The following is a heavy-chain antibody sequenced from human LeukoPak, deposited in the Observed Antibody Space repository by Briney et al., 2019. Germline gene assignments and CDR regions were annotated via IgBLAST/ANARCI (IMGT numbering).Heavy chain of an antibody. Sequence: PGGSLRLSCAASGFTFSSYWMSWVRQAPGMGLEWVANIKEDGSEKYYVDSVKGRFTISRDNGKNSLYLQMNSLRAEDTAVYYCARTLAARHTSGYIDYWGQGTLVTVSS. J-gene: IGHJ4*02. CDR2: IKEDGSEK. D-gene: IGHD3-22*01. CDR3: ARTLAARHTSGYIDY. V-gene: IGHV3-7*01. CDR1: GFTFSSYW.